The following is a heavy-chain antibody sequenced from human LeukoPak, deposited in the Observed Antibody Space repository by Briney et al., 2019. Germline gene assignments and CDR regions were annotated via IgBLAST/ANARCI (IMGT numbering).Heavy chain of an antibody. CDR2: ISGSGGST. CDR3: ASVLMTTVTTRGP. D-gene: IGHD4-11*01. V-gene: IGHV3-23*01. J-gene: IGHJ5*02. Sequence: GGSLRLSCAASGFTFSSYAMSWVRQAPGKGLEWVSAISGSGGSTYYADSVKGRFTISRDNAKNSLYLQMNSLRAEDTAVYYCASVLMTTVTTRGPWGQGTLVTVSS. CDR1: GFTFSSYA.